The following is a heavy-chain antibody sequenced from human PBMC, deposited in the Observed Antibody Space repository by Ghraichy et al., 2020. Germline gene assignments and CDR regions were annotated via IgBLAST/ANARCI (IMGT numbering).Heavy chain of an antibody. J-gene: IGHJ4*02. D-gene: IGHD2-21*02. CDR3: LKGAPPAGSSDCWDS. V-gene: IGHV3-23*01. Sequence: ETLSLTCAVSGFNFRHYAMSWVRQAPQKQGLEWVATVGGGSSGTFYPDSVRGRFTISRDTSTDTLFLHMSGLTAVDTAVYYCLKGAPPAGSSDCWDSCGLGTLVTVSS. CDR2: VGGGSSGT. CDR1: GFNFRHYA.